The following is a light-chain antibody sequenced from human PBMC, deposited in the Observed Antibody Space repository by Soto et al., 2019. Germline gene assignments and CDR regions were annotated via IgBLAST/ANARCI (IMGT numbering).Light chain of an antibody. CDR3: QQGSNWPPRT. CDR1: ESVSRY. J-gene: IGKJ1*01. Sequence: EGVLTQSPATLSLSPGESATLSCRASESVSRYLAWYQQRPGQAPRLLMYDVANRATGSPARFSGSGSGTDYSLTISSLEPEDFAIYYCQQGSNWPPRTFGQGTKVDIK. CDR2: DVA. V-gene: IGKV3-11*01.